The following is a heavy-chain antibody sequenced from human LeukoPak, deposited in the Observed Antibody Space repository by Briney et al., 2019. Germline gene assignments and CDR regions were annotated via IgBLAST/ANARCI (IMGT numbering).Heavy chain of an antibody. CDR2: LNPNKGKT. CDR1: GYTFTNYD. CDR3: ARASPVTPYYYYMDV. Sequence: ASVKVSCKASGYTFTNYDINWVRQATGQGLEWMGWLNPNKGKTGYAQKLQGRVTMTTDTSTSTAYMELRSLRSDDTAVYYCARASPVTPYYYYMDVWGKGTTVTVSS. V-gene: IGHV1-8*02. J-gene: IGHJ6*03. D-gene: IGHD4-11*01.